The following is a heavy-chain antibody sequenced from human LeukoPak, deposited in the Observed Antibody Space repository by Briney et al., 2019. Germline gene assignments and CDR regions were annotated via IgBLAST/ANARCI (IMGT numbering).Heavy chain of an antibody. CDR3: TRDQHFGVDY. Sequence: PGGSLRLSCAASGFTFSDYYMSWVRQAPGKGLEWVSYISTSSSSTNYADSVKGRFTISRDNAKNSLYLQINSLRAEDTAVYYCTRDQHFGVDYWGQGTLVTVSS. CDR2: ISTSSSST. J-gene: IGHJ4*02. V-gene: IGHV3-11*06. D-gene: IGHD3-16*01. CDR1: GFTFSDYY.